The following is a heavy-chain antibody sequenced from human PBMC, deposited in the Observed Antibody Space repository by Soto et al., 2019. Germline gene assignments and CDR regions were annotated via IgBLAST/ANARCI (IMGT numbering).Heavy chain of an antibody. V-gene: IGHV6-1*01. D-gene: IGHD6-19*01. Sequence: SQTLSLTCAISGDSVSSNSAAWNWIRQSPSRGLEWLGRTYYRSKWYNDYAVSVKSRITINPDTSKNQFSLQLNSVTPEDTAVYYCARWDVTVAGRNYYYGMDVWGQGTTVTVSS. J-gene: IGHJ6*02. CDR3: ARWDVTVAGRNYYYGMDV. CDR2: TYYRSKWYN. CDR1: GDSVSSNSAA.